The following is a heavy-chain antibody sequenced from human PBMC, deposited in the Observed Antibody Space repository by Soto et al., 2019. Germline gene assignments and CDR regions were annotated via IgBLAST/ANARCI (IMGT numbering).Heavy chain of an antibody. CDR3: ARGSTRNYDQDV. J-gene: IGHJ6*04. Sequence: GASVKVSCKASGYTFTSYYIHWVRQAPGQGLEWLGIINPSGGSTSYTQKFQGRVTMTRDTSTSTVYMELSSLRSEDTAVYYCARGSTRNYDQDVWGKGTTVTVSS. V-gene: IGHV1-46*03. CDR2: INPSGGST. CDR1: GYTFTSYY.